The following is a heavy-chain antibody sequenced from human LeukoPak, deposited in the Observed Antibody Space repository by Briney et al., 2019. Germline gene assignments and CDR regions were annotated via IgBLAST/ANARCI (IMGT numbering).Heavy chain of an antibody. Sequence: GGSLRLSCAACGFTFSSYEMNWGRQAPGKGLEGVSYISSSGSTIYYADSVKGRFTISRDNAKNSLYLQMNSLRAEDTAVYYCARAPGGSYGPTTDFDYWGQGTLVTVSS. J-gene: IGHJ4*02. CDR3: ARAPGGSYGPTTDFDY. CDR1: GFTFSSYE. V-gene: IGHV3-48*03. D-gene: IGHD1-26*01. CDR2: ISSSGSTI.